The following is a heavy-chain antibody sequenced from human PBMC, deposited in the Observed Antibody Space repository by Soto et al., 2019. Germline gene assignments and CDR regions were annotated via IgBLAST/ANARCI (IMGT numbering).Heavy chain of an antibody. V-gene: IGHV1-69*13. Sequence: VASVKVSCKASGGTFSSYAISWVRQAPGQGLEWMGGIIPIFGTANYAQKFQGRVTITADESTSTAYMELSSLRSEDTAVYYCARDAKYCTNGVCGNWFDPWGQGTLVTVSS. J-gene: IGHJ5*02. CDR2: IIPIFGTA. CDR3: ARDAKYCTNGVCGNWFDP. CDR1: GGTFSSYA. D-gene: IGHD2-8*01.